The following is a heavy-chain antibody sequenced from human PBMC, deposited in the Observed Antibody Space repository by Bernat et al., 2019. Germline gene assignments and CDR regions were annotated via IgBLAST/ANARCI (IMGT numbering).Heavy chain of an antibody. J-gene: IGHJ4*02. CDR1: GFTFSSYE. CDR2: ISSSGRTR. V-gene: IGHV3-48*03. Sequence: EVQLVESGGGLVQPGGSLRLSCAASGFTFSSYEMNWVRQAPGKGLEGVSYISSSGRTRYYAESVKGRFTISRDNAKNALYLQMNSLRAEDTAVYYCARYSGYDHTSDYWGQGTLVTVSS. D-gene: IGHD5-12*01. CDR3: ARYSGYDHTSDY.